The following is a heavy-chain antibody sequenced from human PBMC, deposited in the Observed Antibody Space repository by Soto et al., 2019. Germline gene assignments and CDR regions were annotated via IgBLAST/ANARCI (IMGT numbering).Heavy chain of an antibody. D-gene: IGHD6-13*01. CDR1: GFTFSSYA. CDR3: AKGEAALSVYFDY. Sequence: EVQLLESGGGLVQPGGSLRLSCAASGFTFSSYAMSWVRQAPGKGLEWVSAISGSGGSTYYADSVKGRFIISRDNSKNTLYLQMNSLRAEDTAVYYCAKGEAALSVYFDYWGQGTLVTVSS. J-gene: IGHJ4*02. V-gene: IGHV3-23*01. CDR2: ISGSGGST.